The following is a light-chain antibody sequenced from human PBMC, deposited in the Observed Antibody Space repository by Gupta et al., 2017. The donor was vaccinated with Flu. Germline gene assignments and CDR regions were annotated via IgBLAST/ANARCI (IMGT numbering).Light chain of an antibody. Sequence: IVMTQSPATLSVSPGERVTLSCRASQSVSGDLDWYQQKPGQAPRLLIHATSLRATGVPAPFSGSGSGTEFTLTIDSLRSEDCSVYYCQQYHTWPPTFGRGTKVEI. CDR2: ATS. J-gene: IGKJ1*01. V-gene: IGKV3-15*01. CDR3: QQYHTWPPT. CDR1: QSVSGD.